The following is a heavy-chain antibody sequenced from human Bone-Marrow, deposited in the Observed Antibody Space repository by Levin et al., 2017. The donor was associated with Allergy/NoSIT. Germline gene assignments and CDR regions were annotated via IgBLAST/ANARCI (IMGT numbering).Heavy chain of an antibody. CDR2: ISGGGGRP. CDR1: GFNFSRYV. CDR3: AKSRFEEFDS. D-gene: IGHD3-9*01. V-gene: IGHV3-23*01. J-gene: IGHJ4*02. Sequence: PGGSLRLSCAASGFNFSRYVMNWVRQAPGKGLEWVSGISGGGGRPYYGESVKGRFTISRDNSKNTLFLQMNSLRVDDTAVYYCAKSRFEEFDSWGRGTLVTVSS.